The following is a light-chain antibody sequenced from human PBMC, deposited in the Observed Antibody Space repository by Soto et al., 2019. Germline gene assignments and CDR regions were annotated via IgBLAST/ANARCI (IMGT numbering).Light chain of an antibody. CDR2: ANN. CDR3: QSYDPTLNVV. CDR1: NSNVGGGYD. J-gene: IGLJ2*01. V-gene: IGLV1-40*01. Sequence: QSVLTQPPSVSGAPGQTVTISCTGSNSNVGGGYDVHWYQQLPGSAPKLLIYANNNRPSGVPDRFSGSKSGTSASLAITGLLAEDEADHYCQSYDPTLNVVFGGGTKVTVL.